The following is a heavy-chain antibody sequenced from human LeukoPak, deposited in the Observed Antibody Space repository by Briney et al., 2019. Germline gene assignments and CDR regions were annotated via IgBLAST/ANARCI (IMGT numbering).Heavy chain of an antibody. CDR3: ARGGPYDSSGYYYVYWFDP. Sequence: ASVKVSCKASGYTFTSYGISWVRQAPGQGLEWMGWISAYNGNTNYAQKFQGRITMTRDTSISTAYMELSRLRSDDTAVYYCARGGPYDSSGYYYVYWFDPWGQGTLVTVSS. V-gene: IGHV1-18*01. D-gene: IGHD3-22*01. CDR1: GYTFTSYG. J-gene: IGHJ5*02. CDR2: ISAYNGNT.